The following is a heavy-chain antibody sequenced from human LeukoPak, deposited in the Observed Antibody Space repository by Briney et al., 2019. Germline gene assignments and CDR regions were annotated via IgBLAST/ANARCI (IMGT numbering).Heavy chain of an antibody. CDR1: GFTFSSYE. J-gene: IGHJ4*02. D-gene: IGHD3-10*01. Sequence: GGSLRLSCAASGFTFSSYEMNWVRQAPGKGLEWVSAISATGGTTYYADSVKGRFTISRDNSKNTLYLQMNSLRAEDTAVYYCASLAIWFGELLSPRDFDYWGQGTLVTVSS. CDR3: ASLAIWFGELLSPRDFDY. V-gene: IGHV3-23*01. CDR2: ISATGGTT.